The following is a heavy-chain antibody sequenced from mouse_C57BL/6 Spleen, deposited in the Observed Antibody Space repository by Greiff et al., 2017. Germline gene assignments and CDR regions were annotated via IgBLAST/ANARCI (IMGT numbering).Heavy chain of an antibody. D-gene: IGHD2-10*02. Sequence: VQLQQSGPELVKPGASVKISCKASGYSFTGYYMNWVKQSPEKSLEWIGEINPSTGGTTYNQKFKAKATLTVDKSSSTAYMQLKSLTSEDSAVYYCAAPSQGFAYWGQGTLVTVSA. V-gene: IGHV1-42*01. CDR3: AAPSQGFAY. CDR2: INPSTGGT. J-gene: IGHJ3*01. CDR1: GYSFTGYY.